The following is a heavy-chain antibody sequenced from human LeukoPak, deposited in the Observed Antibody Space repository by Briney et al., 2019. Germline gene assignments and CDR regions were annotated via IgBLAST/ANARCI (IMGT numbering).Heavy chain of an antibody. J-gene: IGHJ4*02. CDR1: GYTFTSYG. Sequence: ASVKVSCKASGYTFTSYGISWVRQAPGQGLEWMGWISAYNGNTNYAQKFQGRVTMTEDTSTDTAYMELSSLRSEDTAVYYCATAPIGYCTNGVCYRKGIDYWGQGTLVTVSS. CDR2: ISAYNGNT. CDR3: ATAPIGYCTNGVCYRKGIDY. D-gene: IGHD2-8*01. V-gene: IGHV1-18*01.